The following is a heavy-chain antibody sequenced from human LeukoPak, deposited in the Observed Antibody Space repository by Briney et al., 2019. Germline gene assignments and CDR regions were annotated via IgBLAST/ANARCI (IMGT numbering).Heavy chain of an antibody. Sequence: ASVKVSCKASGYTFTSYGISWVRQAPGQGLEWMGWISAYNGNTNYAQKLQGRVTMTTDTSTSTAYMELRSLRSDDTAVYYCARNYHDSSGYYLPDFDYWGQGTLVTVSS. V-gene: IGHV1-18*01. CDR1: GYTFTSYG. D-gene: IGHD3-22*01. CDR2: ISAYNGNT. J-gene: IGHJ4*02. CDR3: ARNYHDSSGYYLPDFDY.